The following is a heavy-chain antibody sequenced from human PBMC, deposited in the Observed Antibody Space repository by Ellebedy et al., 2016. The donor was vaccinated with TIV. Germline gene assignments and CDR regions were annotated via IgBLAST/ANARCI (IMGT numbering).Heavy chain of an antibody. D-gene: IGHD3-10*01. CDR3: ARDYVSRGGFGKFLVFGMDV. J-gene: IGHJ6*02. V-gene: IGHV1-18*04. Sequence: AASVKVSCKASGYIFTIHDITWVRQAPGQGREWMGWISTSNGDTNYAQNLQGRVTMTTDTFTSTVYMELRSLRSDDTAVYYCARDYVSRGGFGKFLVFGMDVWGQGTTVTVSS. CDR2: ISTSNGDT. CDR1: GYIFTIHD.